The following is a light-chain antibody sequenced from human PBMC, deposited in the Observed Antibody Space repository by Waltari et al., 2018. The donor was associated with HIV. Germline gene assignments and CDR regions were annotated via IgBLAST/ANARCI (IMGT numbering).Light chain of an antibody. CDR3: LLYYGGAVV. J-gene: IGLJ2*01. CDR2: STS. CDR1: PGPFPSGYS. V-gene: IGLV7-43*01. Sequence: QTVVTQEPSLTVSPGGTVTLTCPSRPGPFPSGYSPNWFQQKPGQAPRALIYSTSKKHSWTPARFSGSLLGGKAALTLSGVQPEDEAEYYCLLYYGGAVVFGGGTKLTVL.